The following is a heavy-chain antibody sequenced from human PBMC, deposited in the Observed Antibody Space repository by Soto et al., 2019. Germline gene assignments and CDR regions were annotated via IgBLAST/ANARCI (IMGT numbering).Heavy chain of an antibody. D-gene: IGHD2-15*01. V-gene: IGHV1-2*02. CDR2: INPNSGGT. Sequence: ASVKVSCKASGYTFTGYYMHWVRQAPGQGLEWMGWINPNSGGTNYAQKFQGRVTMTRDTSIGTAYMELSRLRSDDTAVYYCARGDVVEEAPIGYWGQGTLVTVSS. J-gene: IGHJ4*02. CDR1: GYTFTGYY. CDR3: ARGDVVEEAPIGY.